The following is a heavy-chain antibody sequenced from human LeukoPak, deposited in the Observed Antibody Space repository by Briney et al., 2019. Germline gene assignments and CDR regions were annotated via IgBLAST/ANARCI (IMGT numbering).Heavy chain of an antibody. D-gene: IGHD3-16*01. CDR2: VYNSENT. CDR3: ARGGTERAFDI. J-gene: IGHJ3*02. CDR1: GGSISIYY. V-gene: IGHV4-59*01. Sequence: SETLSLTCTVSGGSISIYYWSWIRQPPGKGLEWIGYVYNSENTNYNPSLKSRATISADTSKNQFSLKLSSVTAADTAVYYCARGGTERAFDIWGQGTMVTVSS.